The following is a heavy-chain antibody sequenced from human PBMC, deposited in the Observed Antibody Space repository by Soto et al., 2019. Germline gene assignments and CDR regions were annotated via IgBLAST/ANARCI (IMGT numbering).Heavy chain of an antibody. CDR2: IYYSGST. CDR3: ARVPQWLVEWYFDL. D-gene: IGHD6-19*01. Sequence: QVQLQESGPGRVKPSQTLSLICTVSGGSISSGDYYWSWIRQPPGKGLEWIGYIYYSGSTYYNPSLKTRVTISLDTSKNQFPLKLSSVTAAATAVYSSARVPQWLVEWYFDLWGRGTLVTVSS. V-gene: IGHV4-30-4*01. J-gene: IGHJ2*01. CDR1: GGSISSGDYY.